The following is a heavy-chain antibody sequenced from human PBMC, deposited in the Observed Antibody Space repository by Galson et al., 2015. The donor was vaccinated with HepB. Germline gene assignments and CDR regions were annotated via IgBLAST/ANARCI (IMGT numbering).Heavy chain of an antibody. D-gene: IGHD6-13*01. J-gene: IGHJ4*02. V-gene: IGHV3-23*01. Sequence: SLRLSCAASGFTFSNALMNWVRQAPGKGLEWVSAISGSGSSTYYAGSVKGRFTISRDNSKNTLYLQMNSLRAEDTAVYYCAKTLVFSWQGRPFAFDYWGQGTLVTVSS. CDR2: ISGSGSST. CDR1: GFTFSNAL. CDR3: AKTLVFSWQGRPFAFDY.